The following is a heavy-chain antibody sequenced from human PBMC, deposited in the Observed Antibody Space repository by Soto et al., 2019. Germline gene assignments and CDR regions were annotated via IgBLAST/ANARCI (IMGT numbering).Heavy chain of an antibody. CDR2: MYSSGNT. CDR3: AALVGAYYFDY. Sequence: GGSLRLSCAASGFTVSSNYMSWVRQAPGKGLEWVSLMYSSGNTLYADSVKGRFTISRDKSKNTLFLQMNSLRADDTAVYYCAALVGAYYFDYWGQGTLVTVSS. D-gene: IGHD1-26*01. J-gene: IGHJ4*02. CDR1: GFTVSSNY. V-gene: IGHV3-53*01.